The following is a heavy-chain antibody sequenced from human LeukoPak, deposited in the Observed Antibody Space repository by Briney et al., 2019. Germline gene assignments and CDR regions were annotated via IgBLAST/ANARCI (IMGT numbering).Heavy chain of an antibody. V-gene: IGHV3-30*02. CDR3: AKDGYYDYVWGSYPAYYFDY. Sequence: QSGGSLRLSCAASGFTFSSYGMHWVRQAPGKGLEWVAFIRYDGSNKYYADSVKGRFTISRDNSKNTLYLQMNSLRAEDTAVSYCAKDGYYDYVWGSYPAYYFDYWGQGTLVTVSS. CDR1: GFTFSSYG. D-gene: IGHD3-16*02. CDR2: IRYDGSNK. J-gene: IGHJ4*02.